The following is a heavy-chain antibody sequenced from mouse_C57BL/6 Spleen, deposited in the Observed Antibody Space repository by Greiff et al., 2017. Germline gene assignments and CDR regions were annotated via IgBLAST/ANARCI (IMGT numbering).Heavy chain of an antibody. CDR1: GYAFTNYL. CDR2: INPGSGGT. J-gene: IGHJ2*01. Sequence: VKLQQSGAELVRPGTSVKVSCKASGYAFTNYLIEWVKQRPGQGLEWIGVINPGSGGTNYNEKFKGKATLTADKSSSTAYMQLSSLTSEDSAVYFCARGIDSSGSYYFDYWGQGTTLTVSS. V-gene: IGHV1-54*01. CDR3: ARGIDSSGSYYFDY. D-gene: IGHD3-2*02.